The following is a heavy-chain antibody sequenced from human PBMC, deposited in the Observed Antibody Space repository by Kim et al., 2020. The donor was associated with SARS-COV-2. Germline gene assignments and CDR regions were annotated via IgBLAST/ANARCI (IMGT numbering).Heavy chain of an antibody. D-gene: IGHD3-22*01. Sequence: SETLSLTCTVSGVAISSSSHYCDWIRQPPGKGLEWIGSIYYSGSTHYNPSLKSRVTISVDMSKKQFSLKLSSVTAADTAVYYCARHHYDSSGYWSWDLDYWGQGTLVTVSS. J-gene: IGHJ4*02. V-gene: IGHV4-39*01. CDR3: ARHHYDSSGYWSWDLDY. CDR2: IYYSGST. CDR1: GVAISSSSHY.